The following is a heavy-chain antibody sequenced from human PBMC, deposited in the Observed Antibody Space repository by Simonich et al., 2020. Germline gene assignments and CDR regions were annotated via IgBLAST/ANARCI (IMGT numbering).Heavy chain of an antibody. V-gene: IGHV1-2*06. CDR3: ARGAGWRLDY. J-gene: IGHJ4*02. Sequence: QVQLVQSGAEVKKPGASVKVSCKASGYTFTGYYIPWVRQAPGQGLEWMGRINPNSGGTNYAQKFQGRVTMNTDTSTSTAYMELRSLRSDDTAVYYCARGAGWRLDYWGQGTLVTVSS. D-gene: IGHD1-26*01. CDR1: GYTFTGYY. CDR2: INPNSGGT.